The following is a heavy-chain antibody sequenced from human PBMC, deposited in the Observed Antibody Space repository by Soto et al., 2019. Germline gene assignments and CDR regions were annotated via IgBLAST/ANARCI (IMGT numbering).Heavy chain of an antibody. CDR1: GFTFSSYA. J-gene: IGHJ4*02. V-gene: IGHV3-30-3*01. Sequence: QVQLVESGGGVVQPGRSLRLSCAASGFTFSSYAMHWVRQAPGKGLEWVAVISYDGSNKYYADSVKGRFTISRDNSKNTLYLQMNSLRAEETAVYYCARGLQCGELGYWGQGTLVTVSS. D-gene: IGHD3-10*01. CDR2: ISYDGSNK. CDR3: ARGLQCGELGY.